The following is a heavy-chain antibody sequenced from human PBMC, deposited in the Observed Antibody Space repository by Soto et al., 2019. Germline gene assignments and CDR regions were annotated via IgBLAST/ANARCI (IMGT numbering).Heavy chain of an antibody. V-gene: IGHV3-23*01. J-gene: IGHJ4*02. CDR3: AKFYDYICGSYRSEYYFDY. CDR2: ISGSGGST. D-gene: IGHD3-16*02. Sequence: EVQLLESGGGLVQPGGSLRLSCAASGFTFSSYAMSWVRQAPGKGLEWVSAISGSGGSTYYADSVKGRFTISRDNSKNTLYLQMNSLRAEDTAVYYCAKFYDYICGSYRSEYYFDYWGQGTLVTVSS. CDR1: GFTFSSYA.